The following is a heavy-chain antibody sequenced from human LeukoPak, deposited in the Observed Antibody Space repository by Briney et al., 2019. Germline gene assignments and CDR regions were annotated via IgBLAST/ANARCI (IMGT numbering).Heavy chain of an antibody. CDR1: GGTFTNYA. Sequence: SVKVSCRASGGTFTNYAFSWVRQAPGQGLEWMGRIIPMSGTIYYAQKFQGRVTITADRSTNTAYMELNSLRSEDTAVIYCARGCSSASCYERGSYFYFYMDIWGSGTTVTVSS. J-gene: IGHJ6*03. V-gene: IGHV1-69*06. CDR2: IIPMSGTI. CDR3: ARGCSSASCYERGSYFYFYMDI. D-gene: IGHD2-2*01.